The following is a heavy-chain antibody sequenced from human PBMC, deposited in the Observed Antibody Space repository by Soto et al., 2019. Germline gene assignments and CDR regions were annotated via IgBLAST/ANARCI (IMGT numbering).Heavy chain of an antibody. Sequence: PGGSLRLSCAASGFTFSSYSMNWVRQAPGKGLEWVSSISSSSSYIYYADSVKGRFTISRDNAKNSLYLQMNSLRAEDTAVYYCAREHCSGGSCRYYFDYWGQGTTVTVSS. J-gene: IGHJ4*03. CDR3: AREHCSGGSCRYYFDY. V-gene: IGHV3-21*01. CDR2: ISSSSSYI. D-gene: IGHD2-15*01. CDR1: GFTFSSYS.